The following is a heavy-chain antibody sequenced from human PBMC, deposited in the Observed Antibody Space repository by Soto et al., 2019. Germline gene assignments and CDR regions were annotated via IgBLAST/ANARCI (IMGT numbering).Heavy chain of an antibody. CDR2: ISDDSSYI. Sequence: PGGSLRLSCAASGFTFSDYYMNWVRQAPGKGLEWRSSISDDSSYIDYADSLRGRFTVSRDNARNSLYLQIDSLGVEDTAVYYCATPYYFNHWGPGTLVTVSS. V-gene: IGHV3-21*06. CDR3: ATPYYFNH. J-gene: IGHJ1*01. D-gene: IGHD3-16*01. CDR1: GFTFSDYY.